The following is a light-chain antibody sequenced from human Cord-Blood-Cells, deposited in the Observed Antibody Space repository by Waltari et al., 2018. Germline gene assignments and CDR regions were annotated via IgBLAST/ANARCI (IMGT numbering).Light chain of an antibody. CDR3: QQRSNWPIT. J-gene: IGKJ5*01. CDR2: DAS. Sequence: EIVLTQYPATLSLSPGERATLSCRASKSVRSYLAWYQQKPGQAPSLLIYDASNRATGIPARFSGSGSGTDFTLTISSLEPEDFAVYYCQQRSNWPITFGQGTRLEIK. V-gene: IGKV3-11*01. CDR1: KSVRSY.